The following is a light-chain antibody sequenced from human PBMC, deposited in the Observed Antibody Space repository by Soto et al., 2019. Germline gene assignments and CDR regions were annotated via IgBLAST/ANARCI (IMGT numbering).Light chain of an antibody. CDR1: QSVSSN. Sequence: EIVMTQSPATLSVSPGEKATLSCRDSQSVSSNLAWYQQKPGQAPRLLIYGASTRATGIPARFSGSGSGTEFTLTISSLQSEDFAVYYCQQYNNWPRTFGQGTKVDNK. J-gene: IGKJ1*01. CDR2: GAS. CDR3: QQYNNWPRT. V-gene: IGKV3-15*01.